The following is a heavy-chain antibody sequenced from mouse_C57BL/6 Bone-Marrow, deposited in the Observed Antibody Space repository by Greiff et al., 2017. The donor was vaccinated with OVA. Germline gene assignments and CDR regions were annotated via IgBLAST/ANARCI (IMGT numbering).Heavy chain of an antibody. CDR2: IDPENGDT. J-gene: IGHJ4*01. CDR3: TTGPYYAMDY. Sequence: VQLQQSGAELVMPGASVKLSCTASGFNIKDDYMHWVKQRPEQGLEWIGWIDPENGDTEYASKFQGKATITADTSSNTAYLQLSSLTSEDTAVYYCTTGPYYAMDYWGQGTSVTVSS. V-gene: IGHV14-4*01. CDR1: GFNIKDDY.